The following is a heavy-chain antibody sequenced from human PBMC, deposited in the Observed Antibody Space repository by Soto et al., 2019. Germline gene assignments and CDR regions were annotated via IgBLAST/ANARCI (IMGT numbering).Heavy chain of an antibody. CDR2: INTDGSNT. J-gene: IGHJ5*02. Sequence: GGSLRLSCAASGLTFSRYWMHWVRHAPGKGLVWVSHINTDGSNTNYADSVKGRFTISRDNAKSTLFLQMNSLRGEDTAVYYCAREFCSGGNCYTYYFDPWGQGIPVTVSS. D-gene: IGHD2-15*01. CDR3: AREFCSGGNCYTYYFDP. V-gene: IGHV3-74*01. CDR1: GLTFSRYW.